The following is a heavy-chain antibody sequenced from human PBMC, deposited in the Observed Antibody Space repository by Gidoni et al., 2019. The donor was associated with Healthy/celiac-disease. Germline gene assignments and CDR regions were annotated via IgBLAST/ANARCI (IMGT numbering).Heavy chain of an antibody. CDR2: IYYSGST. CDR3: ARHYTDYGGNPPLDGYYFDY. V-gene: IGHV4-39*01. CDR1: GGSISSSSYY. J-gene: IGHJ4*02. Sequence: QLQLQESGPGLVKPSETLSITCTVSGGSISSSSYYWGWIRQPPGKGLEWIGSIYYSGSTYYNPSLKSRVTISVDTSKNQFSLKLSSVTAADTAVYYCARHYTDYGGNPPLDGYYFDYWGQGTLVTVSS. D-gene: IGHD4-17*01.